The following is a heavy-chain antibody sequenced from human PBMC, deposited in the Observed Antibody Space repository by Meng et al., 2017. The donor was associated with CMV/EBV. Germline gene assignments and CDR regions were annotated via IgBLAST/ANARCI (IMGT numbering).Heavy chain of an antibody. J-gene: IGHJ5*02. CDR3: AIAAAGFGNWFDP. Sequence: SVKVSCKASGGTFGSYAISWVRQAPGQGLEWMGGIIPIFGTANYAQKFQGRVTITTDESTSTAYMELSSLRSEDTAVYYCAIAAAGFGNWFDPWGQGTLVTVSS. V-gene: IGHV1-69*05. CDR2: IIPIFGTA. D-gene: IGHD6-13*01. CDR1: GGTFGSYA.